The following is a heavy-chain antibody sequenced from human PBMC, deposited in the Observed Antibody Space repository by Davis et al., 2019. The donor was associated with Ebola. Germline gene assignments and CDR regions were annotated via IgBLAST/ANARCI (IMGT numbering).Heavy chain of an antibody. J-gene: IGHJ2*01. CDR1: GYTPNKYW. Sequence: GESLKISCQYSGYTPNKYWIVWVRQLPGKGLEWMGLVYPADSDTKYSPSFQGQVTISVDQSINTAYVQWSSLRASDTAIYYCVRTPLDFSDLSPKWHFDLWGRGTLVTVSS. CDR2: VYPADSDT. CDR3: VRTPLDFSDLSPKWHFDL. V-gene: IGHV5-51*01. D-gene: IGHD4-17*01.